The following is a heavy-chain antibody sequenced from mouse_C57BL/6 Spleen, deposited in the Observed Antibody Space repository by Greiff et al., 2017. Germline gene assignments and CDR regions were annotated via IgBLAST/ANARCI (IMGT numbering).Heavy chain of an antibody. Sequence: VQLKESEGGLVQPGRSLKLSCTVSGFTFSDYYLAWVRQVPEKGLEWVANINYDGSRTYYLDFLKSRFIISRDNAKNILYLQMSSLKSEDTTTYYGARAEGYYLDYWGQGTTLTVSS. J-gene: IGHJ2*01. CDR3: ARAEGYYLDY. CDR2: INYDGSRT. V-gene: IGHV5-16*01. CDR1: GFTFSDYY.